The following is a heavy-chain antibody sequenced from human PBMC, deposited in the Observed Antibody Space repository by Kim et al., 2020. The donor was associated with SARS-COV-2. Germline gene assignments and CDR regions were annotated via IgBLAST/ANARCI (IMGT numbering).Heavy chain of an antibody. CDR1: GGSISSYY. V-gene: IGHV4-59*01. Sequence: SETLSLTCTVSGGSISSYYWSWIRQPPGKGLEWIGYIYYSGSTNYNPSLKSRVTISVDTSKNQFSLKLSSVTAADTAVYYCAGTIDSSGYYSYNWFDPWGQGTLVTVSS. CDR3: AGTIDSSGYYSYNWFDP. CDR2: IYYSGST. J-gene: IGHJ5*02. D-gene: IGHD3-22*01.